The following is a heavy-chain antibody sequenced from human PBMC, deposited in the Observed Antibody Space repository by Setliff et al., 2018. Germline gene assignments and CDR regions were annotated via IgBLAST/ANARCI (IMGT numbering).Heavy chain of an antibody. D-gene: IGHD1-26*01. J-gene: IGHJ6*02. CDR1: GYTFTSYY. V-gene: IGHV1-46*01. CDR2: INPSGGST. CDR3: ARGLSWELLEALGYYYYGMDV. Sequence: ASVKVSCKASGYTFTSYYMHWVRQAPGQGLEWMGIINPSGGSTSYARKFQGRVTMTRDTSTSTVYMELSSLRSEDTAVYYCARGLSWELLEALGYYYYGMDVWGQGTTVTVSS.